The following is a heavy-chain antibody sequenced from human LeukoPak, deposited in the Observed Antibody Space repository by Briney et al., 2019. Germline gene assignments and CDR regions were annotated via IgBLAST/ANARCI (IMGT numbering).Heavy chain of an antibody. J-gene: IGHJ3*02. CDR3: ASVDTAMTTYAFDI. CDR1: GFTFSSQS. D-gene: IGHD4-17*01. Sequence: GGSLRLSCATSGFTFSSQSMNWVRQAPGKGLEWVAVISYDGSNKYYADSVKGRFTISRDNSKNTLYLQMNSLRAEDTAVYYCASVDTAMTTYAFDIWGQGTMVTVSS. V-gene: IGHV3-30*03. CDR2: ISYDGSNK.